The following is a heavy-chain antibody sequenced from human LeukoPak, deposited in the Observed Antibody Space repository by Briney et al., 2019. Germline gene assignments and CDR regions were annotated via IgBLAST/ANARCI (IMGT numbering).Heavy chain of an antibody. CDR2: IIGSGGST. CDR1: GFTFSTYA. D-gene: IGHD2-2*02. CDR3: AKDQCTSTSCYKGDY. J-gene: IGHJ4*02. V-gene: IGHV3-23*01. Sequence: GGSLRLSCAASGFTFSTYAMSWVRQAPGKGLEWVSAIIGSGGSTYYADSVKGRFTISRDNSKNTLYLQMDSLRAEDTAVYYCAKDQCTSTSCYKGDYWGQGTLVTVSS.